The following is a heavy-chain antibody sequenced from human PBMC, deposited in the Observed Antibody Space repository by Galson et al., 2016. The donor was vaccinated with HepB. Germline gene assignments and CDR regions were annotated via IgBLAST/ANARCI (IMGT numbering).Heavy chain of an antibody. CDR3: AKSKGGVWSDYFYY. CDR1: AFTFSNYG. D-gene: IGHD2-8*02. Sequence: SLRLSCAASAFTFSNYGMHWVRQAPGKGLEWVAGIWTDGSNKYYGDSVKGRFTISRDNSKNTLYLQMNSLRAEDTAVYYCAKSKGGVWSDYFYYWGQGTLVTVSS. J-gene: IGHJ4*02. CDR2: IWTDGSNK. V-gene: IGHV3-33*06.